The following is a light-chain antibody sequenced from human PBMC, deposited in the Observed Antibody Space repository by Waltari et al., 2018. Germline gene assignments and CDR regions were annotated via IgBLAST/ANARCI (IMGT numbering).Light chain of an antibody. CDR3: QSYDSSLSNVI. V-gene: IGLV1-40*01. CDR1: SSNIGASYD. J-gene: IGLJ2*01. CDR2: GNN. Sequence: QSVLTQPPSVSGAPGQRVPISCTGSSSNIGASYDVHWYQHFPGTAPKLLIYGNNKLPSGVPDLFSRSKSGTSASLAITGLQAEDEAHYYCQSYDSSLSNVIFGGGTKLTVL.